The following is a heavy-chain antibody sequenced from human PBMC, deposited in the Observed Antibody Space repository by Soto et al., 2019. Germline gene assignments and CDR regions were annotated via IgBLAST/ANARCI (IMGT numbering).Heavy chain of an antibody. V-gene: IGHV1-46*01. CDR2: INPSGGST. Sequence: PSVKVSCKASGYTFTSYYMHWVRQAPGQGLEWMGIINPSGGSTSYAQKFQGRVTMTRDTSTSTVYMELSSLRSEDTAVYYCASSSSGRNYYYYYGMDVWGQGTTVTVSS. J-gene: IGHJ6*02. D-gene: IGHD6-19*01. CDR3: ASSSSGRNYYYYYGMDV. CDR1: GYTFTSYY.